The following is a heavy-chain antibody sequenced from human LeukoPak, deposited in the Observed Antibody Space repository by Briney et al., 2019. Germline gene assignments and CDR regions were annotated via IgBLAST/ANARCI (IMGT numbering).Heavy chain of an antibody. CDR3: ARDGYYYDSSGYYKGAFDY. CDR1: GGSISSYY. Sequence: PSETLSLTCTVSGGSISSYYWSWIRQLPGKGLEWIGYIYYSGSTNYNPSLKSRVTISVDTSKNQFSLKLSSVTAADTAVYYCARDGYYYDSSGYYKGAFDYWGQGTLVTVSS. J-gene: IGHJ4*02. CDR2: IYYSGST. D-gene: IGHD3-22*01. V-gene: IGHV4-59*01.